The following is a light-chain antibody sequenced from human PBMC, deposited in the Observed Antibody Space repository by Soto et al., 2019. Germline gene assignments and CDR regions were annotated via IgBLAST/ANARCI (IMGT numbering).Light chain of an antibody. CDR2: GAS. V-gene: IGKV3-20*01. CDR1: QRVSGNY. Sequence: EIVLTQSPGTLSLSPGERATLSCRASQRVSGNYLAWYQQRPGQAPRLLIYGASSRATGIPDRFSGRGSGTDFTLTISRLEPEDFAVYYCQQYCCSPRTFGHGTKVEIK. J-gene: IGKJ1*01. CDR3: QQYCCSPRT.